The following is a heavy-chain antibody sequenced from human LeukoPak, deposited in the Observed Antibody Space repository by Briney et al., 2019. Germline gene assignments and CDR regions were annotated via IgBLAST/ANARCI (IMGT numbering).Heavy chain of an antibody. J-gene: IGHJ4*02. V-gene: IGHV1-69*04. CDR1: GGTFSSYA. D-gene: IGHD2-21*02. Sequence: ASVKVSCKASGGTFSSYAISWVRQAPGQGLEWMGRIIPIFGIANYAQKFQGRVTITADKSTSTAYMELSSLRSEDTAVYYCASVLCGGDCYNFDYWGQGTLVTVSS. CDR3: ASVLCGGDCYNFDY. CDR2: IIPIFGIA.